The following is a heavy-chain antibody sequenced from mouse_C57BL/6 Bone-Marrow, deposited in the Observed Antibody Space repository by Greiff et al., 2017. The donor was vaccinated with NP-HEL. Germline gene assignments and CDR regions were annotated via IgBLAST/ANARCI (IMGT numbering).Heavy chain of an antibody. CDR3: ASPYYSNYPWAMDY. CDR2: IWSDGST. CDR1: GFSLTSYG. D-gene: IGHD2-5*01. V-gene: IGHV2-6*03. J-gene: IGHJ4*01. Sequence: VKLQESGPGLVAPSQSLSITCTVSGFSLTSYGVHWVRQPPGKGLEWLVVIWSDGSTTYNSALKSRLSISKDNSKSQVFLKMNSLQTDDTAMYYCASPYYSNYPWAMDYWGQGTSVTVSS.